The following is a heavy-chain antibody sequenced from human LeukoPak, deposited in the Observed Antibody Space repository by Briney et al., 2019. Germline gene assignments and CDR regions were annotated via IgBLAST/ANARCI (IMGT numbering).Heavy chain of an antibody. CDR2: MNPNSGNT. V-gene: IGHV1-8*01. Sequence: GASVKVSCKASGYTFTSYDINWVRQATGQGLEWMGWMNPNSGNTGYAQKFQGRVTMTRNISISTAYMELSSLRSEDTAVYYCARNRALRWLQFRRWTTFDYWGQGTLVTVSS. CDR1: GYTFTSYD. D-gene: IGHD5-24*01. J-gene: IGHJ4*02. CDR3: ARNRALRWLQFRRWTTFDY.